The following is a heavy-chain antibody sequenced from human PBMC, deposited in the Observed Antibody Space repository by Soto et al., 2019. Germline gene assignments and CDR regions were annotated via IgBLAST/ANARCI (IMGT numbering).Heavy chain of an antibody. CDR1: GGSISSYY. Sequence: QSQTLSLTCTVSGGSISSYYWSWIRQPPGKGLEWIGYIYYSGSTNYNPSLKSRVTISVDTSKNQFSLKLSSVTAADTAVYYCASSVDFWSGYYNYWGQGTLVTVSS. D-gene: IGHD3-3*01. V-gene: IGHV4-59*01. CDR2: IYYSGST. J-gene: IGHJ4*02. CDR3: ASSVDFWSGYYNY.